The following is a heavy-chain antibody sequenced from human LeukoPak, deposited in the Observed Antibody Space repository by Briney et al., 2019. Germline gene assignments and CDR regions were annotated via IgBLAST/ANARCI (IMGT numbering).Heavy chain of an antibody. D-gene: IGHD6-13*01. Sequence: SETLSLTCTVSGGSISSYYWSWIRQPPGKGLEWIGYIYYSGSTNYNPSLKSRVTISVDTSKNQFSLKLSSVTAADTAVYYCAPIGRTAAAGTDYWGQGTLVTVSS. CDR2: IYYSGST. CDR3: APIGRTAAAGTDY. J-gene: IGHJ4*02. V-gene: IGHV4-59*12. CDR1: GGSISSYY.